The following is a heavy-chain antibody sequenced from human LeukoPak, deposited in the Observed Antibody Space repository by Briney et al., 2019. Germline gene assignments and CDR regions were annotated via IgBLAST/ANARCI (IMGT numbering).Heavy chain of an antibody. J-gene: IGHJ4*02. V-gene: IGHV4-39*07. CDR2: IYYSGST. CDR1: GGSISSSSHS. D-gene: IGHD3-16*01. Sequence: SETLSLTCSVSGGSISSSSHSWGWIRQSPGKGLERIGSIYYSGSTFYNPSLKSRVTISVDRSKNQFSLKLSSVTAADTAVFYCARDGKRTSMITSGGARPHYFDYWGQGALVTVSS. CDR3: ARDGKRTSMITSGGARPHYFDY.